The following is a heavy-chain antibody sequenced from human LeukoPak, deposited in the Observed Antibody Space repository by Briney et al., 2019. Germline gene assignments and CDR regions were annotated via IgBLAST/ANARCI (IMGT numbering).Heavy chain of an antibody. D-gene: IGHD3-16*02. CDR1: GFTFSSYS. J-gene: IGHJ4*02. Sequence: GGSLRLSCAASGFTFSSYSMNWVRQAPGKRLEWVSSISSSSSYIYYADSVKGRFTISRDNAKNSLYLQMNSLRAEDTAVYYCARDGDYVWGSYRHFDYWGQGILVTVSS. V-gene: IGHV3-21*01. CDR3: ARDGDYVWGSYRHFDY. CDR2: ISSSSSYI.